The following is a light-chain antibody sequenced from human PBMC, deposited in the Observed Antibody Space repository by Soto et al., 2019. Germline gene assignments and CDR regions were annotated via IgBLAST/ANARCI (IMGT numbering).Light chain of an antibody. J-gene: IGKJ3*01. CDR3: QQTYNMPRT. CDR1: QSVSRH. V-gene: IGKV1-39*01. CDR2: AAS. Sequence: DIQMTQSPSSLSASLGDRVTITCRASQSVSRHLNWYQQKPGKAPRLLIYAASSLQSGVPSRFSGSGSGTDFTLTITSLRPEDSATYYCQQTYNMPRTFGPGTKVDIK.